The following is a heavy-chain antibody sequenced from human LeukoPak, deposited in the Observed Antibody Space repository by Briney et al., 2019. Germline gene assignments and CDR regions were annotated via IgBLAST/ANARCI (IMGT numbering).Heavy chain of an antibody. CDR1: GYRFTSYW. V-gene: IGHV5-51*01. Sequence: GGSLQISCKGSGYRFTSYWIGWVRQLPGKGLEWMGIIYSPSFQGHVTISADKSISTAYLQWSSLKASDTAMYYCARRASGWYVDYWGQGTLVTVSS. J-gene: IGHJ4*02. D-gene: IGHD6-19*01. CDR3: ARRASGWYVDY. CDR2: IY.